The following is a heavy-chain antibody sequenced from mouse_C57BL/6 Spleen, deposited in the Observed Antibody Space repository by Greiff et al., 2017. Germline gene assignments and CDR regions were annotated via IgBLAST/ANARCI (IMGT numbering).Heavy chain of an antibody. Sequence: QVQLQQPGAELVMPGASVKLSCKASGYTFTSYWMHWVKQRPGQGLEWIGEIDPSDSYTNYNQKCKGKSTLTVDKSSSTAYMQLSSLTSEDSAVYYCARGEDTTRFDYWGQGATLTFAS. CDR2: IDPSDSYT. D-gene: IGHD6-1*01. CDR3: ARGEDTTRFDY. V-gene: IGHV1-69*01. J-gene: IGHJ2*01. CDR1: GYTFTSYW.